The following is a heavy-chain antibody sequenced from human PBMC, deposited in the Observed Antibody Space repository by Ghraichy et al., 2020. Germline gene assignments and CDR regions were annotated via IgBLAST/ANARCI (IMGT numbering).Heavy chain of an antibody. J-gene: IGHJ6*02. Sequence: LSLTCTVSSVSVSSPNYYWTWIRQPPGMELECIASLYYSGSTNYNPSLMSRVTISLDTSKNQLSLPLTAVTASDTAVDYCARVFHYTMDVWGQGTTVTVSS. D-gene: IGHD3-9*01. CDR1: SVSVSSPNYY. CDR3: ARVFHYTMDV. CDR2: LYYSGST. V-gene: IGHV4-61*01.